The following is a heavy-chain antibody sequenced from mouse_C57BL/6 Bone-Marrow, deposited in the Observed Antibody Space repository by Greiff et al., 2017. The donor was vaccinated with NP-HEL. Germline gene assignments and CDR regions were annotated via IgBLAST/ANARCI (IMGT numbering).Heavy chain of an antibody. D-gene: IGHD1-1*01. CDR3: ARGRRLLQPFYAMDF. Sequence: LQQSGAELVRPGASVKMSCKASGYTFTSYNMHWVKQTPRQGLEWIGAIYPGNGDTSYNQKFKGKATLTVDKSSSTAYMQLSSLTSEDSAVYFCARGRRLLQPFYAMDFGCQGTAVTVSS. CDR2: IYPGNGDT. J-gene: IGHJ4*01. V-gene: IGHV1-12*01. CDR1: GYTFTSYN.